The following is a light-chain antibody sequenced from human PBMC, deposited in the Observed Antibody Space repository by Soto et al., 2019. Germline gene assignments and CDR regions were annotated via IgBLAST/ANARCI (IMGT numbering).Light chain of an antibody. CDR2: GAS. CDR3: QQEGSLRVN. CDR1: QSVSSSY. J-gene: IGKJ2*01. V-gene: IGKV3-20*01. Sequence: EIVLTQSPGTLSLSPGERATLSCRASQSVSSSYLAWYQQKPGQASRLLIYGASSRATGIPDRFSGSGSGNNFTFTISRLEPEDFAMFYFQQEGSLRVNFGQGNKLEIK.